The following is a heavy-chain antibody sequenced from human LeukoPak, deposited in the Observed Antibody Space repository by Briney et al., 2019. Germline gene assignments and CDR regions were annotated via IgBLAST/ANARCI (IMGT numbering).Heavy chain of an antibody. J-gene: IGHJ4*02. V-gene: IGHV3-7*01. CDR2: INEDGTKK. Sequence: PGGSLRLSCEVSGFTFSDHWMTWVRQAPGKGLEWVATINEDGTKKYYVDSARGRFTISRDNAKNSLYLQMNSLRAEDTAMYYCARDVRQLWSSDYWGQGTLATVSS. CDR3: ARDVRQLWSSDY. CDR1: GFTFSDHW. D-gene: IGHD5-18*01.